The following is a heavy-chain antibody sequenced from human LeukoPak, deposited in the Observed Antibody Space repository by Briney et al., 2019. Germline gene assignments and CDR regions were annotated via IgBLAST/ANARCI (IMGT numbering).Heavy chain of an antibody. V-gene: IGHV2-5*02. CDR2: IYWDDDK. D-gene: IGHD3-10*01. Sequence: SGPTLVNPTQTLTLTCTFSVFSLSTRGVGGGWIRQPPGKALEWLAFIYWDDDKRYSPSLESSLTITKDTVKNQVGLTMTNMDPVDTATYYCAHSEDYYGSVDAFHIWGQGTMVTVSS. CDR3: AHSEDYYGSVDAFHI. J-gene: IGHJ3*02. CDR1: VFSLSTRGVG.